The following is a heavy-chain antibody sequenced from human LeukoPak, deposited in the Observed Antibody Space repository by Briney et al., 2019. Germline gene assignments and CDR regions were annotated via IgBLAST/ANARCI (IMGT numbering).Heavy chain of an antibody. CDR2: INHSGST. V-gene: IGHV4-34*01. J-gene: IGHJ5*02. Sequence: SETLSLTCAVYGGSFSGYYWSWIRQPPGKGLEWIGEINHSGSTNYNPSLKSRVTISVDTSKNQFSLKLSSVTAADTAVYYCARGRIPSTPSQFDPWGQGTLVTVSS. D-gene: IGHD2-2*01. CDR3: ARGRIPSTPSQFDP. CDR1: GGSFSGYY.